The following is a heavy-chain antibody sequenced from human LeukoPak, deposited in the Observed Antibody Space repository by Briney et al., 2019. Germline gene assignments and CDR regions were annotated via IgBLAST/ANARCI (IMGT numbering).Heavy chain of an antibody. Sequence: GGSLRLSCAASGFTFSNAWMSWVRQAPGKGLEWVGRIKSKTDGGTTDYAAPVKGRFTISRDDSKNTLYLQMNSLETEDTAVYYCTTDRGDIVVVPAAIDYWGQGTLVTVSS. CDR1: GFTFSNAW. V-gene: IGHV3-15*01. CDR2: IKSKTDGGTT. D-gene: IGHD2-2*02. CDR3: TTDRGDIVVVPAAIDY. J-gene: IGHJ4*02.